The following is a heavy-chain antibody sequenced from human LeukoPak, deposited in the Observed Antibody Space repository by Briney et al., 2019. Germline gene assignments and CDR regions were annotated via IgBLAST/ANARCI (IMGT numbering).Heavy chain of an antibody. CDR3: ARGRGSSWYRVPQEGYYFDY. CDR1: GGSISSGDYY. V-gene: IGHV4-30-4*01. CDR2: IYYSGST. D-gene: IGHD6-13*01. J-gene: IGHJ4*02. Sequence: KPSETLSLTCTVSGGSISSGDYYWSWIRQPPGTGLEWIGYIYYSGSTYYNPSLKSRVTISVDTSKNQFSLKLSSVTAADTAVYYCARGRGSSWYRVPQEGYYFDYWGQGTLVTVSS.